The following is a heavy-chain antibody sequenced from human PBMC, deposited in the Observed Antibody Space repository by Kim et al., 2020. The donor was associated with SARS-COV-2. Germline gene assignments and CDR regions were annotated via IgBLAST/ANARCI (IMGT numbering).Heavy chain of an antibody. CDR1: GFTFSSYW. J-gene: IGHJ4*02. D-gene: IGHD6-19*01. V-gene: IGHV3-7*03. Sequence: GGSLRLSCAASGFTFSSYWMSWVRQAPGKGLEWVANIKQDGSEKYYVDSVKGRFTISRDNAKNSLYLQMNSLRAEDTAVYYCAREGIAVAGELYFDYWGPGPPGTVSP. CDR2: IKQDGSEK. CDR3: AREGIAVAGELYFDY.